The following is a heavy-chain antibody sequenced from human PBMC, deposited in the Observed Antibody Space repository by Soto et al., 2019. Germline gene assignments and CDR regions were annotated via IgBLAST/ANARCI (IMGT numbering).Heavy chain of an antibody. CDR2: ISGCGGST. D-gene: IGHD3-3*01. Sequence: EVQLLESGGGLVQPGGSLRLSCAASGFTFSSYAMSWVRQAPGKGLEWVSAISGCGGSTYYADSVKGRFTISRDNSKNTLYLQMNSPRAEDTAVYYCAKAPAIFYYSYDMDVWGKGTTVTVSS. V-gene: IGHV3-23*01. CDR1: GFTFSSYA. J-gene: IGHJ6*03. CDR3: AKAPAIFYYSYDMDV.